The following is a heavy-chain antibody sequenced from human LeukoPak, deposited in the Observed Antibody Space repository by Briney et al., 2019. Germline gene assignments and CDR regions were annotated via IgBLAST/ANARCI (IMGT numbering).Heavy chain of an antibody. D-gene: IGHD3-10*01. CDR2: INPNSGGT. V-gene: IGHV1-2*02. CDR1: GYTFSGYY. J-gene: IGHJ5*02. CDR3: ALIGDHAWFDP. Sequence: GASVKVSCKASGYTFSGYYIFWVRRAPGQGLEWMGWINPNSGGTNYAQEFQGRVTMTRDMSITTAYMELSTLRSDDTAVYYCALIGDHAWFDPWGQGTLVTVSS.